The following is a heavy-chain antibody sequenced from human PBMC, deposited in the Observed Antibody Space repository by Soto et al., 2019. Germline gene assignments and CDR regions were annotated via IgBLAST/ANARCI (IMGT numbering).Heavy chain of an antibody. CDR1: GFMFRDYP. CDR2: TTATGGST. Sequence: EVQLLESGGGFVQPGGSLRLSCVVSGFMFRDYPMGWVRQAPGKGLEWVSATTATGGSTFYADSVQGRFTISSDNSINTLYLQMNNLRVEDSAVYSCSTRRIITGGAVDMWGQGTMVTVSS. CDR3: STRRIITGGAVDM. V-gene: IGHV3-23*01. J-gene: IGHJ3*02. D-gene: IGHD3-10*01.